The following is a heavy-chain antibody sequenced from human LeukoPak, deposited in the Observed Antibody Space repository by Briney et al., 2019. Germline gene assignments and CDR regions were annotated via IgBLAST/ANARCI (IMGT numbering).Heavy chain of an antibody. V-gene: IGHV1-18*01. CDR2: ISAYNGNT. J-gene: IGHJ4*02. Sequence: ASVKVSCKASGYTFTSYGISWVRQAPGQGLECMGWISAYNGNTNYAQKLQGRVTMTTDTSTSTAYMELRSLRSDDTAVYYCARSSRSYDSSGLAFWGGQGTLVTVSS. CDR3: ARSSRSYDSSGLAFW. CDR1: GYTFTSYG. D-gene: IGHD3-22*01.